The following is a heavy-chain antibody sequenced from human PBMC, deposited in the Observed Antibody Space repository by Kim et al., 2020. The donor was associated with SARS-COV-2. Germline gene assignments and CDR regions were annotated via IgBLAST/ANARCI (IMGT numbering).Heavy chain of an antibody. J-gene: IGHJ4*02. Sequence: SDGGRTSDAESVKGRFTISRDNAKNTLYLQMNSLRAEDTAVYYCARDLGYWGQGTLVTVSS. V-gene: IGHV3-74*01. CDR3: ARDLGY. CDR2: SDGGRT.